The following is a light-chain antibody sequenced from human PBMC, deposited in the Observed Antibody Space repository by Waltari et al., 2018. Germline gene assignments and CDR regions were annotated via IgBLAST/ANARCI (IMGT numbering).Light chain of an antibody. J-gene: IGKJ4*01. CDR2: DAS. V-gene: IGKV3-11*01. Sequence: EIVLTQPPVTLSLSPGGGATLSCWASQSVSAYFAWYQLKPGQAPRPLIYDASNSATGIPARFSGSGSATDCTLTISSLEPEDFAVYYCQQRSNWPLTFGGGTKVDIK. CDR1: QSVSAY. CDR3: QQRSNWPLT.